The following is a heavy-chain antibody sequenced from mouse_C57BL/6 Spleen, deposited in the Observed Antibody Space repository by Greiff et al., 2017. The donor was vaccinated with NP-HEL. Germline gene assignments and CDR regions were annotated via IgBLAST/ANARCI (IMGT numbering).Heavy chain of an antibody. J-gene: IGHJ3*01. CDR2: IDPSDSYT. CDR3: ANDGRAWFAY. Sequence: QVHVKQPGAELVMPGASVKLSRKASGYNFTSYWMHWVKQRPGQGPEWIGEIDPSDSYTNYNQKFKGKSTLTVDKSSSTAYMQLNSLTSEDSAVYYCANDGRAWFAYGGQGTLVTVSA. V-gene: IGHV1-69*01. D-gene: IGHD2-3*01. CDR1: GYNFTSYW.